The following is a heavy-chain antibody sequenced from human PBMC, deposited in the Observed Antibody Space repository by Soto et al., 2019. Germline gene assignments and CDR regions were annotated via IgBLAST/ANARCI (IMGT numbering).Heavy chain of an antibody. D-gene: IGHD1-1*01. CDR3: ARGWNDSDY. CDR2: IYYSGST. J-gene: IGHJ4*02. CDR1: GGSIISSSYY. Sequence: PSDTLSVTGTVAGGSIISSSYYWGWIRQPPGKGLEWIGSIYYSGSTYYNPSLKSRVTISVDTSKNQFSLKLSSVTAADQAVYYCARGWNDSDYWGQGTPVTVSP. V-gene: IGHV4-39*01.